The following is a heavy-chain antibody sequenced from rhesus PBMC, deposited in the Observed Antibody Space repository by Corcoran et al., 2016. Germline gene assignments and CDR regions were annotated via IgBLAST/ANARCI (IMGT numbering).Heavy chain of an antibody. CDR1: GLTLSDYY. D-gene: IGHD6-31*01. Sequence: EVQLVESGGGLVQPGGSLRLSCAASGLTLSDYYLSWVRQAPGKGPRWVSLIKNKVYCETTECAASEKGRFTISSDDSKSIASLQMNSLESEDTVVYYCARGRIAAALFDYWGQGVLVTVSS. V-gene: IGHV3S22*01. J-gene: IGHJ4*01. CDR2: IKNKVYCETT. CDR3: ARGRIAAALFDY.